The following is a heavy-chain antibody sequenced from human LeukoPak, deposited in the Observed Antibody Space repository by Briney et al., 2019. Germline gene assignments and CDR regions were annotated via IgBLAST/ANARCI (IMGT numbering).Heavy chain of an antibody. Sequence: GGSLRLSSSAAAYTLNGNARSWLRQAPGKGLEWVSAISGSGGSTYYADSVKGRFTISRDNTKNTLYLQMISLRAEDTGVFFCAQCSSSPSCYDYWGQGTLVTVSS. CDR2: ISGSGGST. J-gene: IGHJ4*02. V-gene: IGHV3-23*01. D-gene: IGHD2-2*01. CDR3: AQCSSSPSCYDY. CDR1: AYTLNGNA.